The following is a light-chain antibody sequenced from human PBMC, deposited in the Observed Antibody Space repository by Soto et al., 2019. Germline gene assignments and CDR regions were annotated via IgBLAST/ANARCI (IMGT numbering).Light chain of an antibody. CDR3: QQYDNWPVT. CDR2: DAS. V-gene: IGKV3D-15*01. CDR1: QSIRSN. J-gene: IGKJ4*01. Sequence: DRVMTQSPATLSVAPLERVSFSCRASQSIRSNLAWYQHKPGQAPRLLISDASAGATGIPARFSGSGSGTEFTLTINSLQSEDFAVYYCQQYDNWPVTFGGGTKVDIK.